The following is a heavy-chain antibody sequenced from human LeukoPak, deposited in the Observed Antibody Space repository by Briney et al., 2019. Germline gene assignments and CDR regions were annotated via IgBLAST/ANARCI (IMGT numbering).Heavy chain of an antibody. D-gene: IGHD2-15*01. CDR3: ARDAEGGGSCYAN. V-gene: IGHV1-69*04. CDR1: GGTFSSYA. J-gene: IGHJ4*02. Sequence: ASVKVSCKASGGTFSSYAISWVRQAPGQGLEWMGRIIPILGIANYAQKFQGRVTITADKSTSTAYMELSSLRSEDTAVYYCARDAEGGGSCYANWGQGTLVTVSS. CDR2: IIPILGIA.